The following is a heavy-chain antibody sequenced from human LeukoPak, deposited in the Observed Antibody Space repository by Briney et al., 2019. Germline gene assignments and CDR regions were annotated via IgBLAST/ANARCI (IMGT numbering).Heavy chain of an antibody. CDR3: AKSAPSKY. J-gene: IGHJ4*02. D-gene: IGHD4-11*01. CDR1: ALTFGDYA. Sequence: GGSLRLSCTVSALTFGDYAMSWVRQAPGKGLEWVSRIISSAASTDYADSVKGRFTISRDNSKNTLYLQMTSLRAEDTAVYYCAKSAPSKYWGQGTLVTVSS. CDR2: IISSAAST. V-gene: IGHV3-23*01.